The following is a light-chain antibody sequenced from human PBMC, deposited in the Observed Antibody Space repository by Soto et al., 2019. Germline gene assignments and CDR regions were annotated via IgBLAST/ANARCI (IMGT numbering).Light chain of an antibody. CDR1: QSISTY. V-gene: IGKV1-39*01. CDR3: QQSYSTQYT. Sequence: DIQMTQSPSSLSASVGDRVTITCRASQSISTYLNWYHQKPGKAPKLLIYAASSLQSGVPSRFSGSGSGTDFTLTISSLQPEDFATYYCQQSYSTQYTFGQGTKLEIK. CDR2: AAS. J-gene: IGKJ2*01.